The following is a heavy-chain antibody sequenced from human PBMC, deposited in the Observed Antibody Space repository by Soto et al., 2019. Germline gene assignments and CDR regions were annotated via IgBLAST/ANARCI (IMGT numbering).Heavy chain of an antibody. J-gene: IGHJ6*02. V-gene: IGHV3-30*04. CDR2: ISYDGRNK. CDR1: GFTFSSYA. D-gene: IGHD2-8*01. Sequence: GGSLRLSCAASGFTFSSYAIHWVRQAPGKGLEWVAVISYDGRNKYYADSVKGRFTISRDNSKNTLYLQMNSLRAEDTAVYYCARGACTNGVCRYYYYYGMDVWGQGTTVTVSS. CDR3: ARGACTNGVCRYYYYYGMDV.